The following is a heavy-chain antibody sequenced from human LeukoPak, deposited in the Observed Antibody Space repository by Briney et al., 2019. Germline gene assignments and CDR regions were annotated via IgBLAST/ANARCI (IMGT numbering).Heavy chain of an antibody. V-gene: IGHV4-39*07. CDR3: ARTPGIAAAGTIDY. J-gene: IGHJ4*02. CDR2: IRYSGST. CDR1: GGPISSSNYY. D-gene: IGHD6-13*01. Sequence: SETLSLTCTVSGGPISSSNYYWGWIRQSPGKGLEWIGSIRYSGSTYYNPSLKGRVTISVDTSKNQFSLKMTSVTAADTAVYYCARTPGIAAAGTIDYWGQGTLVTVSS.